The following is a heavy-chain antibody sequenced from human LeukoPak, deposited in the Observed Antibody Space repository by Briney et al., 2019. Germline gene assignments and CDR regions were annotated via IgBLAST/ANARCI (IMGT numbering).Heavy chain of an antibody. J-gene: IGHJ4*02. Sequence: GGSLRLSCAASGYTFSGYWMQWVGQAPGKGLVGVSRISRDGSSISYADSVKGRFTISRDNAKNTLYLQMNSLRAEDTAVYFCGREGATVATQIDYWGQGTLATVSS. D-gene: IGHD4-23*01. CDR2: ISRDGSSI. CDR3: GREGATVATQIDY. CDR1: GYTFSGYW. V-gene: IGHV3-74*01.